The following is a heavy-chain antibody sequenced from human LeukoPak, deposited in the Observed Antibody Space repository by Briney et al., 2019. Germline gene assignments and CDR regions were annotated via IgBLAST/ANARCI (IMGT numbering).Heavy chain of an antibody. J-gene: IGHJ3*02. D-gene: IGHD3-16*01. V-gene: IGHV4-34*01. CDR3: ARPPYGGDDAFDI. CDR1: GGSFSGYY. Sequence: SETPSLTCAVYGGSFSGYYWSWIRQPPGKGLEWIGEINHSGSTNYNPSLKSRVTISVDMSKNQFSLSLRSVTAADTAVYYCARPPYGGDDAFDIWGQGTMVTVSS. CDR2: INHSGST.